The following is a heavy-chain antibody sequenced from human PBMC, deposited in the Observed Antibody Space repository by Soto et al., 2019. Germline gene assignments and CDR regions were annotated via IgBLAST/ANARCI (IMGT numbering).Heavy chain of an antibody. D-gene: IGHD2-2*01. Sequence: GGSLRLSCAASGFTFSNAWINWVRQAPGKGLEWVGRIKSKTDGGTTDFTAPVKGRFAISRDDSKNKVYLQMNSLKTEDTAVIYFTTPSAVFCRFTSCYAGYYYYYGMDVWGQGTTATVSS. CDR2: IKSKTDGGTT. J-gene: IGHJ6*02. CDR3: TTPSAVFCRFTSCYAGYYYYYGMDV. CDR1: GFTFSNAW. V-gene: IGHV3-15*07.